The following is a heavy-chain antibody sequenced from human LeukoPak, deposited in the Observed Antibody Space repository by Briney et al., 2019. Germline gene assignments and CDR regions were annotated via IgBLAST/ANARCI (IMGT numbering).Heavy chain of an antibody. CDR2: ISWNSGSI. Sequence: GGSLRLSCAASGFTFDDYAMHWVRQAPGKGLEWVSGISWNSGSIGYADSVKGRFTIPRDNAKNSLYLQMNSLRAEDTALYYCAKDFSDRYYYGMDVWGQGTTVTVSS. CDR1: GFTFDDYA. D-gene: IGHD1-26*01. CDR3: AKDFSDRYYYGMDV. V-gene: IGHV3-9*01. J-gene: IGHJ6*02.